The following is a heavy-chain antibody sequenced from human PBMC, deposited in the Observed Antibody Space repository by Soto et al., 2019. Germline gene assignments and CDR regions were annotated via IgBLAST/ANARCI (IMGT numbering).Heavy chain of an antibody. Sequence: GGSLRLSCAASGFTFSNYVMHWVRQAPGKGLEWVAVIWYDGSNKYYADSVKGRFTISRDNSKNTLYLQMNSLRAEDTAVYYCARVSVVVIATPDAFDIWGQGTMVTVSS. CDR1: GFTFSNYV. V-gene: IGHV3-33*01. D-gene: IGHD2-21*01. J-gene: IGHJ3*02. CDR3: ARVSVVVIATPDAFDI. CDR2: IWYDGSNK.